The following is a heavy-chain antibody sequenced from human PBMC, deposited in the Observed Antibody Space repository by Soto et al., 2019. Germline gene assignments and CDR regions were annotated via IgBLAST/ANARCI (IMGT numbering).Heavy chain of an antibody. CDR1: GYIFLDYG. CDR3: ARVPTPSHRVSNTTRWLDP. CDR2: VSVHNGNT. D-gene: IGHD1-1*01. V-gene: IGHV1-18*04. J-gene: IGHJ5*02. Sequence: GASVKGSCKTCGYIFLDYGLSRVRQDPRQGLEWMGWVSVHNGNTHYVQKFQGRVTMTADTSTSTAFMELRTVRYDDTAVYYCARVPTPSHRVSNTTRWLDPWCPGTLVTV.